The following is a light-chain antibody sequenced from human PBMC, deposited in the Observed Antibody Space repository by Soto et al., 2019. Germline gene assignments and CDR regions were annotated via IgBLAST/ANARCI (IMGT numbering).Light chain of an antibody. Sequence: EIVLTQSPGTLSLSPGERATLSCRAIQRVSSSYLAWYQQKPGQAPRLLIYDASSRATGIPDRFSGSGSGTDFTLTINRVEPEDFAVYYCRQYGSSPDLTFGGGTKVDIK. CDR1: QRVSSSY. CDR3: RQYGSSPDLT. J-gene: IGKJ4*01. CDR2: DAS. V-gene: IGKV3-20*01.